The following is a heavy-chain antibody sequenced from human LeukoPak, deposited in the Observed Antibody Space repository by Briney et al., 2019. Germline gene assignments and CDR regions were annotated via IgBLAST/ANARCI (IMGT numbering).Heavy chain of an antibody. Sequence: PRGSLRLSCAASGFTFSSYEMNWVRQVPGKGLEWVSYISSSGSTIYQADSVKGRFTISRDNAKNSLYLQMNSLRAEDTAVYYCARDRGNQRGYYYYYMDVWGKGTTVTVSS. V-gene: IGHV3-48*03. D-gene: IGHD1-14*01. CDR2: ISSSGSTI. CDR3: ARDRGNQRGYYYYYMDV. J-gene: IGHJ6*03. CDR1: GFTFSSYE.